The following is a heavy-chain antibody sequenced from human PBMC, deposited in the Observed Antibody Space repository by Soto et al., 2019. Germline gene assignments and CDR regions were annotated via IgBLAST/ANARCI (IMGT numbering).Heavy chain of an antibody. CDR2: IFHTGTT. CDR3: ARDNGQRDYYDSSLDDFDI. V-gene: IGHV4-38-2*02. Sequence: SLTAARSGDSIIGISHWAWIRRPPGMSLEWIASIFHTGTTYYTPSLKSRVTISVDTSKNQFSLRLSSLRSEDTAVYYFARDNGQRDYYDSSLDDFDIWGQGTMVTDS. CDR1: GDSIIGISH. D-gene: IGHD3-22*01. J-gene: IGHJ3*02.